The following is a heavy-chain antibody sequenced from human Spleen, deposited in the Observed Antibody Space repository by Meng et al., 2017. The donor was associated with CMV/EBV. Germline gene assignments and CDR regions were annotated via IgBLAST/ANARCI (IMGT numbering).Heavy chain of an antibody. CDR1: GFTFSSYS. CDR3: ARGSGSGWFMVH. D-gene: IGHD6-19*01. Sequence: GGSLRLSCAASGFTFSSYSMNWVRQAPGKGLEWVSSISSSSSYIYYADSVKGRFTISRDNAKNSLFLQMNSLRAEDTALYYCARGSGSGWFMVHWGQGTLVTVSS. J-gene: IGHJ4*02. CDR2: ISSSSSYI. V-gene: IGHV3-21*01.